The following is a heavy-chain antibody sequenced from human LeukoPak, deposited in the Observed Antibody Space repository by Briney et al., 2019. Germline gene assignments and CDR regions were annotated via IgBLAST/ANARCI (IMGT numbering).Heavy chain of an antibody. CDR1: AFTFSSYA. J-gene: IGHJ5*01. CDR2: ISAGADST. V-gene: IGHV3-23*01. CDR3: ERGAYGDYDS. Sequence: GGSLRLSCAASAFTFSSYAMSWVRQAPGKGLEWVSAISAGADSTYYADSVQGRFTISRDNSKNQLYLQMGGLRAEDPAVYFCERGAYGDYDSWGQGTLVTVSS. D-gene: IGHD4-17*01.